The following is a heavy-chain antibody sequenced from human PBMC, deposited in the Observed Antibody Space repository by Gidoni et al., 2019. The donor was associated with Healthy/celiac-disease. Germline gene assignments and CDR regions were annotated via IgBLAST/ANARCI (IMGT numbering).Heavy chain of an antibody. V-gene: IGHV3-7*01. J-gene: IGHJ6*02. CDR3: AREGGGLRFLAYYYYGMDV. Sequence: EVQLVESGGGLVQPGGSLRLSCAASGFTFSSYWMGWVRQAPGKGLEWVANIKQDGSGKYYVDSVKDRFTISRDNAKNSLYLKMNSLRAEDTAVYYCAREGGGLRFLAYYYYGMDVWGQGTTVTVSS. CDR1: GFTFSSYW. CDR2: IKQDGSGK. D-gene: IGHD3-3*01.